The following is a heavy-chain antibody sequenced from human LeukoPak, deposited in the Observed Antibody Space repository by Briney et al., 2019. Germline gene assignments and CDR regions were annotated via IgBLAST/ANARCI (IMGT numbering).Heavy chain of an antibody. Sequence: PGGSLRLSCEASGFTFSNYWMSWVRQAPGKGLEWVSSISGSGDRTYYADSVNGRFTISRDNSKNTLYLQMNSLRAEDTAIYYCAKGGPYSSSWGGKFDHWGQGSLVTVSS. D-gene: IGHD6-13*01. V-gene: IGHV3-23*01. J-gene: IGHJ4*02. CDR3: AKGGPYSSSWGGKFDH. CDR2: ISGSGDRT. CDR1: GFTFSNYW.